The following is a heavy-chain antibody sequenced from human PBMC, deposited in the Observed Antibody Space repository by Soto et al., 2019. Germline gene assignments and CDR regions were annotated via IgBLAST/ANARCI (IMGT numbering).Heavy chain of an antibody. CDR1: CYTFISYG. CDR2: ISAYNGNT. D-gene: IGHD3-22*01. J-gene: IGHJ4*02. Sequence: GASVKVSCKAXCYTFISYGISWLRHAPGQGLEWMGWISAYNGNTNFAQNLQDRVTMTTDTSTSTAYMELRSLRSDDTAMYYCARGYTMIVVADYWGQGTLVTVSS. V-gene: IGHV1-18*01. CDR3: ARGYTMIVVADY.